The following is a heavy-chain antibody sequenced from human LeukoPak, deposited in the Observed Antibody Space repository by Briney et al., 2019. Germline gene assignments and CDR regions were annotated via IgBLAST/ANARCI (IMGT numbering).Heavy chain of an antibody. V-gene: IGHV3-23*01. CDR2: ISGSGGST. J-gene: IGHJ4*02. D-gene: IGHD3-3*01. CDR3: AKGLRFLEWLLFTPFDY. CDR1: GFTFSSYA. Sequence: QPGGSLRLSCAASGFTFSSYAMSWVRQAPGKGLEWVSAISGSGGSTYYADSVKGRFTISRDNSKNTLYLQMNSLRAEDTAVYYCAKGLRFLEWLLFTPFDYWGQGTLVIVSS.